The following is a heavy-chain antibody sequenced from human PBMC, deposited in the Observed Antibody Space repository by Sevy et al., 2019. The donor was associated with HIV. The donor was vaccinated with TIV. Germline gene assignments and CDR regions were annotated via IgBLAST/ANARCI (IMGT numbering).Heavy chain of an antibody. CDR2: ISYDGSNK. CDR3: ARDFIVLVPTTLVGPVDY. V-gene: IGHV3-30*04. J-gene: IGHJ4*02. CDR1: GFTFSNYG. Sequence: GGSLRLSCAASGFTFSNYGMQWVRQAPGKGLEWVAVISYDGSNKYYADSVKGRFTISRDNSKNTLYLQMNSLRAEDTAVYYCARDFIVLVPTTLVGPVDYWGQGTLVTVSS. D-gene: IGHD2-2*01.